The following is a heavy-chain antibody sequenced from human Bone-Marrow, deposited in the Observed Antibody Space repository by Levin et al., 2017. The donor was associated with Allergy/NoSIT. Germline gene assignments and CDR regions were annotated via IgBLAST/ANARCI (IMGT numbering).Heavy chain of an antibody. CDR1: GYSFTSYW. CDR2: IYPGDSDT. CDR3: ARLTSDSGYDWADY. V-gene: IGHV5-51*01. D-gene: IGHD5-12*01. J-gene: IGHJ4*02. Sequence: GGSLRLSCKGSGYSFTSYWIGWVRQMPGKGLEWMGIIYPGDSDTRYSPSFQGQVTISADKSISTAYLQWSSLKASDTAMYYCARLTSDSGYDWADYWGQGTLVTVSS.